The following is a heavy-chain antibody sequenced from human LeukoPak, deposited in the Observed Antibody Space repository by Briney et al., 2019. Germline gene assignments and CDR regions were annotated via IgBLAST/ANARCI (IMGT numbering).Heavy chain of an antibody. CDR3: TTDEGNGVTPPYYYYMDV. Sequence: PGRSLRLSCTASGFTFGDYAMSWFRQASGKGLEWAGFIRSKAYGGTTEYAASVKGRFTISRDDSKSIAYLQMNSLQTEDTAVYYCTTDEGNGVTPPYYYYMDVWGKGTTVTVSS. D-gene: IGHD2-21*02. V-gene: IGHV3-49*03. CDR2: IRSKAYGGTT. CDR1: GFTFGDYA. J-gene: IGHJ6*03.